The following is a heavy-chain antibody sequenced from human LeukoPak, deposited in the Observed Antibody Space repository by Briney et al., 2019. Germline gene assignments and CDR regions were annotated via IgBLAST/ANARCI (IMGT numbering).Heavy chain of an antibody. J-gene: IGHJ4*02. Sequence: GGSLRLSCAASGFTVSSNYMSWVRQAPGKGLEWVSVIYSGGSTYYADSVKGRFTISRDNSKNTLYLQMNSLRAEATAVYCCARAQLSLFDYWGQGTLVTVSS. CDR1: GFTVSSNY. V-gene: IGHV3-66*02. CDR2: IYSGGST. CDR3: ARAQLSLFDY. D-gene: IGHD1-1*01.